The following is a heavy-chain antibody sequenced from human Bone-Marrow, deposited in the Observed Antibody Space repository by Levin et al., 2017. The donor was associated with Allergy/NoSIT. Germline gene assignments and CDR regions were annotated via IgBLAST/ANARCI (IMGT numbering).Heavy chain of an antibody. Sequence: PGGSLRLSCAASGFTFSSYSMNWVRQAPGKGLEWVSSISSSSSYIYYADSVKGRFTISRDNAKNSLYLQMNSLRAEDTAVYYCAREGAARGDYYYGMDVWGQGTTVTVSS. CDR3: AREGAARGDYYYGMDV. D-gene: IGHD6-6*01. CDR2: ISSSSSYI. J-gene: IGHJ6*02. CDR1: GFTFSSYS. V-gene: IGHV3-21*01.